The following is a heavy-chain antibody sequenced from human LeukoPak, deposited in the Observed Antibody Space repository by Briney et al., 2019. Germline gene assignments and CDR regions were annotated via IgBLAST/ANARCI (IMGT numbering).Heavy chain of an antibody. V-gene: IGHV1-46*01. D-gene: IGHD1-1*01. CDR2: INPGGGSA. J-gene: IGHJ4*02. Sequence: ASVKVSCKASGYTFTNYYIHWVRQAPGQGLEWMGIINPGGGSATYAQKFQGRVTMTSDTSTSTVYMDLISLRSEDTAVYYCAGDSGFGYFDFWGQGTLVTVSS. CDR3: AGDSGFGYFDF. CDR1: GYTFTNYY.